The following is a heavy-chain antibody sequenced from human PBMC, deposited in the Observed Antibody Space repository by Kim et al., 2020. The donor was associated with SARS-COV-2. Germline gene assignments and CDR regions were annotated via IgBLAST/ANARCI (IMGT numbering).Heavy chain of an antibody. CDR2: IYYSGST. CDR3: ARLGEDFWSGYR. CDR1: GGSISSSSYY. J-gene: IGHJ5*02. Sequence: SETLSLTCTVSGGSISSSSYYWGWIRQPPGKGLEWIGSIYYSGSTYYNPSLKSRVTISVDTSKNQFSLKLSSVTAADTAVYYCARLGEDFWSGYRWGQGTLVTVSS. D-gene: IGHD3-3*01. V-gene: IGHV4-39*01.